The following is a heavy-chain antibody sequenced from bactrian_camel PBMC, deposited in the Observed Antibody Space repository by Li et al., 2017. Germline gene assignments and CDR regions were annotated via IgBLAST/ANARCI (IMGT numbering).Heavy chain of an antibody. V-gene: IGHV3S40*01. J-gene: IGHJ6*01. CDR1: GFTFSTYH. CDR3: AARGGMYCPMLSAGNAVLFDY. D-gene: IGHD3*01. Sequence: DVQLVESGGGSVQPGGSLRLSCAASGFTFSTYHMSWVRQAPGKELEWVSTINKGGASTYHGDSVRGRFTISKDNAKNPLYLQMNSLKPEDTAVYDCAARGGMYCPMLSAGNAVLFDYWGQGTQVT. CDR2: INKGGAST.